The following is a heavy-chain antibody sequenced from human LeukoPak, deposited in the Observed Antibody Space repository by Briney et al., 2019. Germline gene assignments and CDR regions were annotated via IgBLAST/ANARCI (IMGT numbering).Heavy chain of an antibody. CDR1: GFTFDDYA. V-gene: IGHV3-43*02. CDR2: ISGDGGST. Sequence: GGSLRLSCAASGFTFDDYAMHWVRQAPGKGLEWVSLISGDGGSTYYADSVKGRFTISRGNSKNSLYLQMNSLRTEDTALYYRAKDIHYYYDSSGKDAFDIWGQGTMVTVSS. CDR3: AKDIHYYYDSSGKDAFDI. J-gene: IGHJ3*02. D-gene: IGHD3-22*01.